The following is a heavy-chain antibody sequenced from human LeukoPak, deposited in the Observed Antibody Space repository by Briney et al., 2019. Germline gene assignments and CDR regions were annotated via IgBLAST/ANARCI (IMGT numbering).Heavy chain of an antibody. CDR1: GGSIRSYY. CDR3: TSRTASALEGFDI. CDR2: IYHDGST. Sequence: SETLSLTCTVSGGSIRSYYWSWIRQPPGKGLEWIGEIYHDGSTSHNMSLMSRLTMSVDKSRNHFSLKLSSVTAADTAVYYCTSRTASALEGFDIWGQGTMVTVSS. J-gene: IGHJ3*02. D-gene: IGHD6-19*01. V-gene: IGHV4-59*12.